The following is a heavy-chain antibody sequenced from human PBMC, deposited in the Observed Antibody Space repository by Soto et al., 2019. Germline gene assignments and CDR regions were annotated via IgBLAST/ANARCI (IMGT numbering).Heavy chain of an antibody. CDR3: ASPYSSSWLSLDH. Sequence: VESLKVSWNSSGYSFTSYWICWVRTGPVKGLEWMGIIYPGDSDTRYSPSFQGHVTISADKSISTAHLQWSSLKASDTAMYYCASPYSSSWLSLDHWGQGTLVTVSS. CDR2: IYPGDSDT. J-gene: IGHJ4*02. CDR1: GYSFTSYW. V-gene: IGHV5-51*01. D-gene: IGHD6-13*01.